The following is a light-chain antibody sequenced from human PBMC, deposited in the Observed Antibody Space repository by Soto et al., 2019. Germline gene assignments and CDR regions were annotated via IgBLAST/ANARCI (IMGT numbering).Light chain of an antibody. J-gene: IGKJ4*01. CDR2: AAS. V-gene: IGKV1-9*01. Sequence: DIQLTQSPSFLSASVGDRVTVTCRASQGIRSYLAWYQQKPGKAPKLLIYAASTLQSGVPSRFSGGGSGTDFTFTISSLQPEDFATYYCQQLNSYPRTFGGGTKVEIK. CDR1: QGIRSY. CDR3: QQLNSYPRT.